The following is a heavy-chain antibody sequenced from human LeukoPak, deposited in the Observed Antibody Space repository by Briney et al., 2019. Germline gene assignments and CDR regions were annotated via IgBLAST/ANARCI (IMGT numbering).Heavy chain of an antibody. CDR2: IYTSGST. D-gene: IGHD3-9*01. V-gene: IGHV4-61*02. CDR1: GGSISSGDYY. CDR3: ARDKYDILTGYEYFDY. Sequence: SQTLSLTCTVSGGSISSGDYYWSWIRQPAGKGLGWIGRIYTSGSTNYNPSLKSRVTMSVDTSKNQFSLKLSSVTAADTAVYYCARDKYDILTGYEYFDYWGQGTLVTVSS. J-gene: IGHJ4*02.